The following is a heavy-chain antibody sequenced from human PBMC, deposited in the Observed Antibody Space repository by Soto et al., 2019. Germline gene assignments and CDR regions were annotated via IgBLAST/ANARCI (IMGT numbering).Heavy chain of an antibody. J-gene: IGHJ4*02. CDR1: GFTFSSYA. CDR3: AKMGLPLREGIYYFDY. D-gene: IGHD3-16*01. V-gene: IGHV3-23*01. CDR2: ISGSGGST. Sequence: EVQLLESGGGLVQPGGSLRLSCAASGFTFSSYAMSWVRQAPGKGLEWVSAISGSGGSTYYADSVKGRFTISRDNSKNTLYLQMNSLRAEDTAVYYCAKMGLPLREGIYYFDYWGQGTLVTVSS.